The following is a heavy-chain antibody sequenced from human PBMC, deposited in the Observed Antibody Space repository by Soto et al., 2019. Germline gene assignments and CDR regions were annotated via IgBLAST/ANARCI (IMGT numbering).Heavy chain of an antibody. J-gene: IGHJ2*01. CDR3: ARDQTIYSSSRLGPFDL. V-gene: IGHV6-1*01. CDR2: TYYRSKWYN. Sequence: SQTLSLTCAISGDSVSSNSAAWNWIRQSPSRGLEWLGRTYYRSKWYNDYAVSVKSRITINPDTSKNQFSLQLNSVTPEDTAVYFCARDQTIYSSSRLGPFDLWGRGTLVTVSS. CDR1: GDSVSSNSAA. D-gene: IGHD6-6*01.